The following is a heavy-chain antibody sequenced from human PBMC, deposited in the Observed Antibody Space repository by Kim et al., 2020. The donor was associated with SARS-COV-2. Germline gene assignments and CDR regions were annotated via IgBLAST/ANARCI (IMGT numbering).Heavy chain of an antibody. V-gene: IGHV3-66*01. J-gene: IGHJ4*02. Sequence: VKGRFTNSRANSKNTLYLQMNSLRAEDTAVYYCARDGGYSGYDDYYFDYWGQGTLVTVSS. D-gene: IGHD5-12*01. CDR3: ARDGGYSGYDDYYFDY.